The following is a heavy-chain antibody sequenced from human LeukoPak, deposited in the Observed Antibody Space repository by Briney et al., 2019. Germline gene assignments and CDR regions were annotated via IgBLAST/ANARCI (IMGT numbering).Heavy chain of an antibody. Sequence: GGSLRLSCAASEFIFSNFDIHWVRQAPGKGLEWVAFIRYDGSNKYYADSVKGRFTISRDNSKNTLYPQMNSLRAEDTAVYYCAKDRVFRILGYYFDYWGQGTLVTVSS. D-gene: IGHD3-10*01. CDR3: AKDRVFRILGYYFDY. CDR2: IRYDGSNK. J-gene: IGHJ4*02. CDR1: EFIFSNFD. V-gene: IGHV3-30*02.